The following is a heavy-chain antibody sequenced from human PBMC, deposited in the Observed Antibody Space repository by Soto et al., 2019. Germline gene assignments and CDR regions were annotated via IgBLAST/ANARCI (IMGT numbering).Heavy chain of an antibody. J-gene: IGHJ6*02. CDR3: ARGGSIAAQSTYYYYGMDV. CDR1: GGSFSGYY. V-gene: IGHV4-34*01. D-gene: IGHD6-6*01. CDR2: INHSGST. Sequence: TSETLSLTCAVYGGSFSGYYWSWIRQPPGKGLEWIGEINHSGSTNYNPSLKSRVTISVDTSKNQFSLKLSSVTAADTAVYYCARGGSIAAQSTYYYYGMDVWGQGTTVTVSS.